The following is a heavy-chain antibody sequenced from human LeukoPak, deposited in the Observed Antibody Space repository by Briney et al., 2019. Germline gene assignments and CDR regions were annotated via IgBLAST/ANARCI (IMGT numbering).Heavy chain of an antibody. J-gene: IGHJ3*02. Sequence: PSQTLSLTCTVSGGSISSGDYYWSWIRQPPGKGLEWIGYIYYSGSTYYNPSLKSRVTISVDTSKNQFSLKLSSVTAADTAVHYCARSYYDFWSGYYGAFDIWGQGTMVTVSS. V-gene: IGHV4-30-4*08. CDR2: IYYSGST. D-gene: IGHD3-3*01. CDR1: GGSISSGDYY. CDR3: ARSYYDFWSGYYGAFDI.